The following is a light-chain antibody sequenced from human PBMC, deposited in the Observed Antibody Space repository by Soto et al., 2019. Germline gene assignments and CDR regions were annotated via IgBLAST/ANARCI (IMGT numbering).Light chain of an antibody. V-gene: IGKV3-15*01. CDR1: QSVSSD. Sequence: EIVVSQSPATLSVSTGERAALYCRASQSVSSDLAWYQHKPGQAPRLLIYGASTRATGIPARFSGRGSGTEFTLTISSLQSVDFAVYYCQQYDNWPQTFGQGTK. CDR3: QQYDNWPQT. CDR2: GAS. J-gene: IGKJ1*01.